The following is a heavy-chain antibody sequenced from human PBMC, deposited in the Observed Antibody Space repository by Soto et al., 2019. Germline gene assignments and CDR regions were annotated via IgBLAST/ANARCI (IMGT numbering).Heavy chain of an antibody. CDR3: AREGGTRNYYYYGMDV. D-gene: IGHD3-16*01. Sequence: SETLSLTCTVSGGSISSRGYYWSWIRQPPGKGLEWIGYIYYSGSTNYNPSLKSRVTISVDTSKNQFSLKLSSVTAADTAVYYCAREGGTRNYYYYGMDVWGQGTTVTVSS. CDR2: IYYSGST. CDR1: GGSISSRGYY. V-gene: IGHV4-61*08. J-gene: IGHJ6*02.